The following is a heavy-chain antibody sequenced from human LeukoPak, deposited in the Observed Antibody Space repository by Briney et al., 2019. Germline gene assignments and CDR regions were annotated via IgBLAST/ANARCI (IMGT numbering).Heavy chain of an antibody. J-gene: IGHJ4*02. CDR2: ITSRGGYT. V-gene: IGHV3-11*06. Sequence: GGSLRLSCAASGFTLSDYYMSWIRQAPGKGLEWVSYITSRGGYTNYADSVKGRFTISRDNAENSLSLQMNSLRAEDTAVYYCARAPDYGDYHFDYWGQGTLVTVSS. CDR1: GFTLSDYY. D-gene: IGHD4-17*01. CDR3: ARAPDYGDYHFDY.